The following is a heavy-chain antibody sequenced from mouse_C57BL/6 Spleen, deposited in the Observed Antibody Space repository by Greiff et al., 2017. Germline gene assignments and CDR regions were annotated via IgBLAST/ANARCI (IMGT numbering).Heavy chain of an antibody. CDR2: INPSSGYT. CDR3: ARGDYGYYYAMDY. CDR1: GYTFTSYT. Sequence: VQLQQSGAELARPGASVKMSCKASGYTFTSYTMHWVKQRPGQGLEWIGYINPSSGYTKYNQKFKDKATLTADKSSSTAYMQLSSLTSEVSAVYYCARGDYGYYYAMDYWGQGTSVTVSS. V-gene: IGHV1-4*01. J-gene: IGHJ4*01. D-gene: IGHD2-4*01.